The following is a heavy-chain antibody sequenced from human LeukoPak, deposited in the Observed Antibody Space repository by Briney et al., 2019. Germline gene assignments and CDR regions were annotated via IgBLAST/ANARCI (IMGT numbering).Heavy chain of an antibody. Sequence: GGSLRLSCAAPGFTFSSYSMNWVRQAPGKGLEWVSYISSSSSTIYYADSVKGRFTISRDNAKNSLYLQMNSLRAEDTAVYYCAREISGYSYGSDYWGQGTLVTVSS. D-gene: IGHD5-18*01. V-gene: IGHV3-48*04. CDR1: GFTFSSYS. CDR3: AREISGYSYGSDY. CDR2: ISSSSSTI. J-gene: IGHJ4*02.